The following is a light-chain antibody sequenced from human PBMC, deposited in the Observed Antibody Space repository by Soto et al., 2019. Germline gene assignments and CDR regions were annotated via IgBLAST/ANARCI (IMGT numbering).Light chain of an antibody. Sequence: VLTQSPATLSLSPGERATLSCRASQTVSSLLAWYQQKPGQAPRLLIHDSSDRATGIPARFSGSGSGTDFTLTISSLQAEDVAVYYCQQYYATPLTFGGGTNVEIK. J-gene: IGKJ4*01. V-gene: IGKV3-11*01. CDR1: QTVSSL. CDR3: QQYYATPLT. CDR2: DSS.